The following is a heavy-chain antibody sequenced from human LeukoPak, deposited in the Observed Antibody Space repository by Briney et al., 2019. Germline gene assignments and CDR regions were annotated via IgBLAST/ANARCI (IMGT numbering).Heavy chain of an antibody. CDR3: AYCGGDCSQAEYFQH. J-gene: IGHJ1*01. Sequence: SWIRQPPGKGLEWIGYIYHSGSTYYNPSLKSRVTISVDRSKNQFSLKLTSVTAADTAVYYCAYCGGDCSQAEYFQHWGQGTLVTVSS. D-gene: IGHD2-21*02. V-gene: IGHV4-30-2*01. CDR2: IYHSGST.